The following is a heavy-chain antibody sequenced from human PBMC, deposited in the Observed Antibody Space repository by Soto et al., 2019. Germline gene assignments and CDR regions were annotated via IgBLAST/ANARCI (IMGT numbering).Heavy chain of an antibody. CDR3: AKDIAAAGTGTLYYYYGMDV. CDR2: ISWNSGSI. V-gene: IGHV3-9*01. CDR1: GFTFDDYA. J-gene: IGHJ6*02. Sequence: QPGGSLRLSCAASGFTFDDYAMHWVRQAPGKGLEWVSGISWNSGSIGYADSVKGRFTISRDNAKNSLYLQMNSLRAEDTALYYCAKDIAAAGTGTLYYYYGMDVWGQGTTVTVSS. D-gene: IGHD6-13*01.